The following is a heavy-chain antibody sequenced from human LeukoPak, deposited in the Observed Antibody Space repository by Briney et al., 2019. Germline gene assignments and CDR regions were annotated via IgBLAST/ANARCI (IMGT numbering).Heavy chain of an antibody. D-gene: IGHD7-27*01. V-gene: IGHV3-74*01. CDR1: GFTFSSYW. J-gene: IGHJ6*04. CDR3: ATLGSNYGMDV. CDR2: INSDGSST. Sequence: GGSLRLSCAASGFTFSSYWMHWVRQAPGKGLVWVSRINSDGSSTSYADSVKGRFTISRDNAKNTLYLQMNSLRAEDTAVYYCATLGSNYGMDVWGKGTTVTVSS.